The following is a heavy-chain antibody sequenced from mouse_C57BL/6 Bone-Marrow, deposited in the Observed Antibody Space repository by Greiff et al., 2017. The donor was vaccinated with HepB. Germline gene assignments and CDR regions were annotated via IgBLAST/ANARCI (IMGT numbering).Heavy chain of an antibody. Sequence: VKLQQPGAELVKPGASVKMSCKASGYTFTSYWITWGKQRPGQGLEWIGDIYPGSGSTNYNEKFKSKATLTVDTSSSTAYMQLSSLTSEDSAVYYCAREGYYDYEYFDYWGQGTTLTVSS. V-gene: IGHV1-55*01. CDR2: IYPGSGST. D-gene: IGHD2-4*01. J-gene: IGHJ2*01. CDR3: AREGYYDYEYFDY. CDR1: GYTFTSYW.